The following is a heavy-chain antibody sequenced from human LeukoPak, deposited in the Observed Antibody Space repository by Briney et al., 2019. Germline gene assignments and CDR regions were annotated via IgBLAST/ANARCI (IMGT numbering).Heavy chain of an antibody. J-gene: IGHJ4*02. CDR2: INWNGGST. CDR1: GFTFDDYG. V-gene: IGHV3-20*04. Sequence: GGSLRLSCAASGFTFDDYGMSWVRQAPGKGLEWVSGINWNGGSTGYADSVKGRFTISRDSAKNSLYLQMNSLRAEDTAVYYCARDDVRYYGSGSYYNPEFDYRGQGTLVTVSS. CDR3: ARDDVRYYGSGSYYNPEFDY. D-gene: IGHD3-10*01.